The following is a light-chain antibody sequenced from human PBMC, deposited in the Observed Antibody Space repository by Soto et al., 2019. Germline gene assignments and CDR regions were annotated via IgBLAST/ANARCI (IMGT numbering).Light chain of an antibody. Sequence: DMQMTHSPSSLSASLGDRVTITCRASQDISTYLNWYQQKPGKAPNLLIYTVPNLETGVPSRFSGSGSGTVFTLTISALQPEDIAAYYCQQYNSLPYTFGQGTRLEIE. V-gene: IGKV1-33*01. CDR2: TVP. CDR1: QDISTY. J-gene: IGKJ2*01. CDR3: QQYNSLPYT.